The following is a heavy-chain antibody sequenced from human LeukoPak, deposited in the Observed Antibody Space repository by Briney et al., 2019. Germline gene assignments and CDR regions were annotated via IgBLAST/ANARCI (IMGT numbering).Heavy chain of an antibody. CDR2: IYTSGST. V-gene: IGHV4-61*02. CDR1: GGSISSGSYY. Sequence: SETLSLTCTVSGGSISSGSYYWSWIRQPAGKGLEWIARIYTSGSTNYNPSLKSRVTISVDTSKNQFSLKLSSVTAADTAVYYCARELDTAMVTYYFDYWGQGTLVTVSS. D-gene: IGHD5-18*01. J-gene: IGHJ4*02. CDR3: ARELDTAMVTYYFDY.